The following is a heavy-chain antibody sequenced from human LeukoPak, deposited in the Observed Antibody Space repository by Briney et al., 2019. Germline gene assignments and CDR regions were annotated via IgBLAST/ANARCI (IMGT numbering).Heavy chain of an antibody. V-gene: IGHV3-30-3*01. Sequence: GRSLRLSCTASGFTFNSYAMHWVRQAPGEGLEWVAVILYDGSNKYYADSVRGRFTIPRDNSKNTLYLQMNSLRAEDTAVYYCAKDLSSGWYVHQPPWGQGTLVTVSS. J-gene: IGHJ5*02. CDR1: GFTFNSYA. D-gene: IGHD6-19*01. CDR3: AKDLSSGWYVHQPP. CDR2: ILYDGSNK.